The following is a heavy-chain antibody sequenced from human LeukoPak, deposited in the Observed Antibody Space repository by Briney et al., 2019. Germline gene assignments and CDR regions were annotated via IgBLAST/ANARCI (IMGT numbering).Heavy chain of an antibody. D-gene: IGHD1-26*01. J-gene: IGHJ4*02. CDR1: GYTFTNYG. Sequence: ASVKVSCKASGYTFTNYGINWVRQANGHGLEWIGWMNPDSGNTGSAQKFQGRVTMTSDISVSTAYMELSSLKSDDTAVYYCARGVLGAVLYWGQGTLVTVPS. CDR3: ARGVLGAVLY. CDR2: MNPDSGNT. V-gene: IGHV1-8*01.